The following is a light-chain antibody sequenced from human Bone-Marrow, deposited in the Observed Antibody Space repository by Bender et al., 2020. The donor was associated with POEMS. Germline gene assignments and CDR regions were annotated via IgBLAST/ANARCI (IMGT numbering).Light chain of an antibody. CDR1: SSDIGTYNY. Sequence: QSALTQPASVSGSPGQSITISCTGTSSDIGTYNYVSWYQHRPGQAPKVMIYEVSSRPSGVSNRFSGSKSGNTASLTISWLQADDEAHYYCCSYRRGNTLVFGGGTKLTVL. V-gene: IGLV2-14*01. CDR3: CSYRRGNTLV. CDR2: EVS. J-gene: IGLJ3*02.